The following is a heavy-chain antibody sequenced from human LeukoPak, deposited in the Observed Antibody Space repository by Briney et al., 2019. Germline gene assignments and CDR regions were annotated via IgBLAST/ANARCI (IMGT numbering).Heavy chain of an antibody. CDR1: GFTFSNDW. V-gene: IGHV3-7*01. CDR2: INQDESKK. D-gene: IGHD2-2*01. Sequence: GGSLRLSCAASGFTFSNDWMCWVRQAPGKGLEWVANINQDESKKYCADSVKGRFTISRDNAKNSLYLQMSSLTAEDTAIYYCARDHAYRADYWGQGTLVTVSS. CDR3: ARDHAYRADY. J-gene: IGHJ4*02.